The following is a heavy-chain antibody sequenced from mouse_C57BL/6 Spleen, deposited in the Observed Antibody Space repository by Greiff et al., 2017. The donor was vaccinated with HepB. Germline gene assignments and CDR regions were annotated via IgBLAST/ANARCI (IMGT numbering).Heavy chain of an antibody. Sequence: EVKLMESGPELVKPGASVKISCKASGYSFTGYYMNWVKQSPEKSLEWIGEINPSTGGTTYNQKFKAKATLTVDKSSSTAYMQLKSLTSEDSAVYYCARRVIYYGTGWYFDVWGTGTTVTVSS. J-gene: IGHJ1*03. V-gene: IGHV1-42*01. CDR1: GYSFTGYY. CDR2: INPSTGGT. D-gene: IGHD2-1*01. CDR3: ARRVIYYGTGWYFDV.